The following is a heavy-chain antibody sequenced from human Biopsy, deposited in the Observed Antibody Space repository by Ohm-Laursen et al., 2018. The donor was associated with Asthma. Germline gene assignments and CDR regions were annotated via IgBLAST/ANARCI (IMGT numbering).Heavy chain of an antibody. Sequence: SLRLSCTASGFSFNSYGMHWVRQAPGKGLEWVAVMSFDGRQTYYTDSVKGRFTISRDNSKNTLYLQMNSLRAEDTAVYYCAKERYYDFWSGYPIWGQGTMVTVSS. V-gene: IGHV3-30*18. CDR2: MSFDGRQT. J-gene: IGHJ3*02. CDR1: GFSFNSYG. CDR3: AKERYYDFWSGYPI. D-gene: IGHD3-3*01.